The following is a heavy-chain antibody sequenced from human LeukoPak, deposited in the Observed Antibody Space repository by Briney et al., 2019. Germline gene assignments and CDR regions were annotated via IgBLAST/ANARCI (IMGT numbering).Heavy chain of an antibody. J-gene: IGHJ4*02. CDR1: GFTFSSCW. Sequence: GGSLRLSCAASGFTFSSCWMNWVRQAPGKGLEWEANIKQDGSEKYYVDSVKGRFTVSRDNTKNSLYLQMNSLRAEDTAVYYCVSGWYYFDYWGQGTLVTVSS. CDR3: VSGWYYFDY. V-gene: IGHV3-7*03. CDR2: IKQDGSEK. D-gene: IGHD6-19*01.